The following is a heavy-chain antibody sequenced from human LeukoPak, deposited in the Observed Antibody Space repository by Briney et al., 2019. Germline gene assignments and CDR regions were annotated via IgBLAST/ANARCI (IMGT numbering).Heavy chain of an antibody. J-gene: IGHJ5*02. Sequence: PSETLSLTRAVYGGSLSGYYWSWIRQPPGKGLEWIGEINHSTSPNYNPSLNSRVTISVDTSKNQFSLKLSSVTAADTAVYYCARSLGYSSSWYDGFDPSGQGTLVTVSS. CDR2: INHSTSP. CDR1: GGSLSGYY. CDR3: ARSLGYSSSWYDGFDP. D-gene: IGHD6-13*01. V-gene: IGHV4-34*01.